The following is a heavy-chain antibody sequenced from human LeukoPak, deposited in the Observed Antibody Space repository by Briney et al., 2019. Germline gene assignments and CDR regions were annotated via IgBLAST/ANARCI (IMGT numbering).Heavy chain of an antibody. V-gene: IGHV4-59*08. CDR1: GGSISSYY. CDR3: ARHPSTNFEGGSGYPPQYFQH. D-gene: IGHD6-25*01. Sequence: SETLSLTCTVSGGSISSYYWSWIRQPPGKGLEWIGYIYYSGSTNYNPSLKSRVTISVDTSKNQFSLKLSSVTAADTAVYYCARHPSTNFEGGSGYPPQYFQHWGQGTLVTVSS. CDR2: IYYSGST. J-gene: IGHJ1*01.